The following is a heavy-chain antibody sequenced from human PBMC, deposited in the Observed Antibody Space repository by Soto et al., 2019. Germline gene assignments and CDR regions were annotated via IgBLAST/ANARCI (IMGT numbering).Heavy chain of an antibody. V-gene: IGHV1-69*13. CDR1: GGTFSSYA. D-gene: IGHD5-18*01. Sequence: ASVKVSCKASGGTFSSYAISWVRQAPGQGLEWMGGIIPIFGTANYAQKFQGRVTITADESTSTAYMELSSLRSEDTAVYYCARGGYSYGLDYYYYYGMDVWGQGTTVTVAS. CDR2: IIPIFGTA. J-gene: IGHJ6*02. CDR3: ARGGYSYGLDYYYYYGMDV.